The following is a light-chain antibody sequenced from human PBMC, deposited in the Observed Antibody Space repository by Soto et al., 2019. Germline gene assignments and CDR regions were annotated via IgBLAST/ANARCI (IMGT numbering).Light chain of an antibody. CDR3: QQSYSTPIT. CDR1: QSIPNY. J-gene: IGKJ5*01. Sequence: DIPMSPSPSSPSASVRDRVSITCRASQSIPNYLNWFQRKPGRAPKLLIFGASSLQSGVPSRFSGSGSGTEFTLTISSLQPEDFATYYCQQSYSTPITFGQGTRLEIK. V-gene: IGKV1-39*01. CDR2: GAS.